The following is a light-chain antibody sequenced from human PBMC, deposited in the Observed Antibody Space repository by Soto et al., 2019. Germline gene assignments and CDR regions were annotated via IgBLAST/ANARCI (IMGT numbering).Light chain of an antibody. CDR1: SSDVGGYNY. J-gene: IGLJ1*01. CDR3: CSYAGSYTFV. Sequence: QSVLTQPRAVSGCPGQPVPISSTGASSDVGGYNYVSWYQQHPGKAPKLMIYDVSKRPSGVPDRFSGSKSGNTASLTISGLQAEDEADYYCCSYAGSYTFVFGTGTKVTVL. V-gene: IGLV2-11*01. CDR2: DVS.